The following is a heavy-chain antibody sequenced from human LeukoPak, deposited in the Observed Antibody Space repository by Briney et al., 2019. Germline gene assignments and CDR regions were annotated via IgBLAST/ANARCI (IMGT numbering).Heavy chain of an antibody. D-gene: IGHD2-2*01. Sequence: PGGSLRLSCAASGFTFSSYAMSWVRQAPGKGPEWVSAVSGSGGSAYYADSVKGRFTISRDNSKNTLYLQMNSLRAEDTAVYYCARRSVVPAAKEQNWFDPWGQGTLVTVSS. V-gene: IGHV3-23*01. CDR1: GFTFSSYA. CDR2: VSGSGGSA. CDR3: ARRSVVPAAKEQNWFDP. J-gene: IGHJ5*02.